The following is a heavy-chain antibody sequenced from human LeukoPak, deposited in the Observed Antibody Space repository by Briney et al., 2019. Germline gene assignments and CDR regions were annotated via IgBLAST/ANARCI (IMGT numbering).Heavy chain of an antibody. CDR2: IKQDGSET. V-gene: IGHV3-7*01. J-gene: IGHJ4*02. D-gene: IGHD2-2*01. CDR3: GSTNSFFY. CDR1: GFAFSNYW. Sequence: PGGSLRLSCAASGFAFSNYWMNWVRQAPGKGLEWVANIKQDGSETYYVDSVKGRFTISRDNAKNSLYLQMNSLRAEDTALYYCGSTNSFFYWGQGTLVTVSS.